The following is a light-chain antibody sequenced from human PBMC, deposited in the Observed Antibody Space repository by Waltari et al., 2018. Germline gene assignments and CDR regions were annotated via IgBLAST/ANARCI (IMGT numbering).Light chain of an antibody. CDR3: GGWDDSLNGWV. Sequence: QSVMTQPPSASGTPGQRVTISCSGSSSNIGNNHVYWYQQLPGAAPKLLIYRNNRRPAGVPDRFSVSKSGTSASRAISGLRSENEADYYCGGWDDSLNGWVFGGGTKLTVL. CDR1: SSNIGNNH. CDR2: RNN. V-gene: IGLV1-47*01. J-gene: IGLJ3*02.